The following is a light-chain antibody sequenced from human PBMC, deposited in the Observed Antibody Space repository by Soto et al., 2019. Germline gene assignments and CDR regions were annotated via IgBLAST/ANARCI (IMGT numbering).Light chain of an antibody. V-gene: IGKV1-8*01. J-gene: IGKJ1*01. CDR2: AAD. CDR1: HYISRY. Sequence: IRMTQSPSSLSASTGDTVTITCRASHYISRYVVWYQQHPGKAPKLLMYAADTLQSGVPSRFSCSGSGTDFSLTITGLQSEDFATYHCQQYHSYPRTVGQRTKVEVK. CDR3: QQYHSYPRT.